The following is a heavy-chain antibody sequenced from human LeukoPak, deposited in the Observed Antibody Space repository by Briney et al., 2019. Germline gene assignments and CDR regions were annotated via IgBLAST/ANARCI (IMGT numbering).Heavy chain of an antibody. D-gene: IGHD6-13*01. CDR1: GCSISSYY. J-gene: IGHJ4*02. CDR2: IYYIGST. V-gene: IGHV4-59*01. Sequence: SSETLSLTCTVSGCSISSYYWSWIRQPPGKGLEWIGYIYYIGSTNYNPSLKSRVTISVDTSKNQFSLKLSSVTAADTAVYYCARLGYISSWFQVWGQGTLVTVSS. CDR3: ARLGYISSWFQV.